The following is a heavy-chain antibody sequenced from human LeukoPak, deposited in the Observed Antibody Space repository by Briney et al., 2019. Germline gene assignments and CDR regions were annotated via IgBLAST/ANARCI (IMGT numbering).Heavy chain of an antibody. CDR2: MNPNSGNT. CDR3: ATDLLRFLEWFRPYDAFDI. CDR1: GYTFTSYD. V-gene: IGHV1-8*01. D-gene: IGHD3-3*01. J-gene: IGHJ3*02. Sequence: GASVKVSCKASGYTFTSYDINWVRQATGQGLEWMGWMNPNSGNTGYAQKFQGRVTMTEDTSTDTAYMELSSLRSEDTAVYYCATDLLRFLEWFRPYDAFDIWGQGTMVTVSS.